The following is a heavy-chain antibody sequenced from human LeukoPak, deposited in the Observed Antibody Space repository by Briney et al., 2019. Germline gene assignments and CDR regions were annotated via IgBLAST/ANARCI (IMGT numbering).Heavy chain of an antibody. CDR3: AKDDLRDYYDSSPFDY. V-gene: IGHV3-48*01. Sequence: PGGSLRLSCAASGITFSSYSMNWVRQAPGKGLEWVSYISSSSNTIYYADSVKGRFTISRDNAKNSLYLQMNSLRAEDTAVYYCAKDDLRDYYDSSPFDYWGQGTLVTVSS. CDR2: ISSSSNTI. CDR1: GITFSSYS. D-gene: IGHD3-22*01. J-gene: IGHJ4*02.